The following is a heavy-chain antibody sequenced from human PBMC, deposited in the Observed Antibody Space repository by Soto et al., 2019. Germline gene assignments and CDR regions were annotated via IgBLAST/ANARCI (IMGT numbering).Heavy chain of an antibody. D-gene: IGHD3-3*01. J-gene: IGHJ6*02. CDR1: GGTFSSYA. V-gene: IGHV1-69*13. Sequence: SVKVSCKASGGTFSSYAISWVRQAPGQGLEWMGGIIPIFGTANYAQKFQGRVTITADESTSTAYMELSSLRSEDTAVYYCARDYLEWLSLSYGMGVWGQGTTVTVSS. CDR3: ARDYLEWLSLSYGMGV. CDR2: IIPIFGTA.